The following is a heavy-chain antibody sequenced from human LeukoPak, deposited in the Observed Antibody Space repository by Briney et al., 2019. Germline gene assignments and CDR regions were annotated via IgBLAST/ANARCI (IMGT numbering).Heavy chain of an antibody. CDR3: ASVRMTMIRGVTSFFDY. V-gene: IGHV3-7*01. Sequence: PGGSLRLSCAASGFTFSSYWMSWVRQAPGKGLEWVASMKQGGSEKYSLDSVKGRFTISRDNAKNSLFLQMNSLRAEDTAVYYCASVRMTMIRGVTSFFDYWGQGTLVTVSS. J-gene: IGHJ4*02. CDR1: GFTFSSYW. D-gene: IGHD3-10*01. CDR2: MKQGGSEK.